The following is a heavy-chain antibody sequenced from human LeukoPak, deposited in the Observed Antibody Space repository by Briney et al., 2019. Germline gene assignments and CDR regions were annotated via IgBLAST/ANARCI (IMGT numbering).Heavy chain of an antibody. J-gene: IGHJ5*02. CDR2: IYSGGST. Sequence: GGSLRLSCAASGFTVSSNYMSWVRQAPGKGLEWVSVIYSGGSTYYADSVKGRFTISRDNSKNTLYLQMSSLRAEDTAVYYCARVLHLGWFDPWGQGTLVTVSS. CDR1: GFTVSSNY. V-gene: IGHV3-66*02. CDR3: ARVLHLGWFDP.